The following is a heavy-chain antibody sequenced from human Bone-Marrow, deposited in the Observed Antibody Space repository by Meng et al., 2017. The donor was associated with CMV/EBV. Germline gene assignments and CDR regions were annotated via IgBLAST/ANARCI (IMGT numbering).Heavy chain of an antibody. Sequence: GESLKISCKGSGYSFTSYYMHWVRQAPGQGLEWMGIINPSGGSTSYAQKFQGRVTMTRDTSTSTVYMELSSLRSEDTAVYYCARSPTIFGVASGGGMDVWGQGTTVTVSS. D-gene: IGHD3-3*01. J-gene: IGHJ6*02. CDR3: ARSPTIFGVASGGGMDV. CDR2: INPSGGST. V-gene: IGHV1-46*01. CDR1: GYSFTSYY.